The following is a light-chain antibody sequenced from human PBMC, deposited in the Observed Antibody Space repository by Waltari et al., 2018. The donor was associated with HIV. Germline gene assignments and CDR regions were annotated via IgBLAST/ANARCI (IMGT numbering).Light chain of an antibody. J-gene: IGKJ2*01. Sequence: EIVMTQSPATLSVSPGERATLACRASQSVRSNLAWYQQKPGQAPRLVIYDASTRATGIPARFSGSGSGTEFTLTISSLQSEDFAVYYCQQYNNWPPYTFGQGTKLEIK. CDR3: QQYNNWPPYT. CDR2: DAS. V-gene: IGKV3-15*01. CDR1: QSVRSN.